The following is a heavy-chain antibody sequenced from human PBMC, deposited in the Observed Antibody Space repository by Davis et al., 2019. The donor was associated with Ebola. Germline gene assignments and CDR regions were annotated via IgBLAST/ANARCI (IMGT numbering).Heavy chain of an antibody. CDR2: INRDGSTT. J-gene: IGHJ4*02. CDR1: GFTFSSYW. Sequence: HTGGSLRLSCAASGFTFSSYWMHWVRQAPGKGLVWVSCINRDGSTTTYADSVKGRFTISRDNAKNTLYLQMNNLRVEDTAVYYCATLPGYYWSQGTLVTVSS. V-gene: IGHV3-74*03. D-gene: IGHD1-26*01. CDR3: ATLPGYY.